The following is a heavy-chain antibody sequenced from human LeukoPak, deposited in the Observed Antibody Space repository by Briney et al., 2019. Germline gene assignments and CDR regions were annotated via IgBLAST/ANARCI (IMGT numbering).Heavy chain of an antibody. CDR3: ARVLVRRYCSSTSCYYFDY. CDR2: IYYSGST. J-gene: IGHJ4*02. CDR1: GGSISSSSYY. V-gene: IGHV4-39*07. D-gene: IGHD2-2*01. Sequence: PSETLSLTCTVSGGSISSSSYYWGWIRQPPGKGLEWIGSIYYSGSTYYNPSLKSRVTMSVDTSKNQFSLKLSSVTAADTAVYYCARVLVRRYCSSTSCYYFDYWGQGTLVTVSS.